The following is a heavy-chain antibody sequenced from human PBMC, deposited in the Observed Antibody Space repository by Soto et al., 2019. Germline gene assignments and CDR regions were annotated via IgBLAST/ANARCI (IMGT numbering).Heavy chain of an antibody. Sequence: SETLSLTCTVSGGSISSSSYYWGWIRQPPGKGLEWIGSIYYSGSTYYNPSLKSRVTISVDTSKNQFSRKLSSVTAADTAVYNCARRLYYDSSGFEGGGMDVWGQGTTVT. D-gene: IGHD3-22*01. CDR2: IYYSGST. V-gene: IGHV4-39*01. CDR1: GGSISSSSYY. J-gene: IGHJ6*02. CDR3: ARRLYYDSSGFEGGGMDV.